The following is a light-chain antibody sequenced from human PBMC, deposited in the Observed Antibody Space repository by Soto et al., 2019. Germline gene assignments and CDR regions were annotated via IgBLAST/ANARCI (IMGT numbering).Light chain of an antibody. CDR1: SFNIGGNY. V-gene: IGLV1-47*01. J-gene: IGLJ3*02. CDR3: ATWDDSLSVVV. Sequence: QSVLTQPPSASGTPGQRFTISCSGSSFNIGGNYVYWYQQLPGTAPKLLIYRNNQRPSGVPDRFSGSKSGTSASLAISGLRSEDEADYYCATWDDSLSVVVFGGGTKVTVL. CDR2: RNN.